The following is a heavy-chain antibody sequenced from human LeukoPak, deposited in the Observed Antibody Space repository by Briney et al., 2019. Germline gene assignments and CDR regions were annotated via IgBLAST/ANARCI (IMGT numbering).Heavy chain of an antibody. CDR3: AKGPGMATVKRYLDY. Sequence: GGSLRLSCAASGFTFDDHAMHWVRQASGKGLEWVSGLSWNSGSIDYADSVKGRFTISRDNAKNSLYLQMNSLRAEDTALYYCAKGPGMATVKRYLDYWGQGTLVTVSS. V-gene: IGHV3-9*01. CDR1: GFTFDDHA. J-gene: IGHJ4*02. CDR2: LSWNSGSI. D-gene: IGHD5-24*01.